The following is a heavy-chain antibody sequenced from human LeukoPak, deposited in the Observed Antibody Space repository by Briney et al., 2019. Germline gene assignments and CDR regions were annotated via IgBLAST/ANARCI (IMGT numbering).Heavy chain of an antibody. CDR2: ISSSSSYI. D-gene: IGHD4-17*01. CDR3: ARERSDYGDYYFDY. J-gene: IGHJ4*02. V-gene: IGHV3-21*01. Sequence: PGGSLRLSCAASGFTFSSYSMNWVRQAPGKGLEWVSSISSSSSYIYYADSVKGRFTISRDNAKNSLYLQMNSLRAEDTAAYYCARERSDYGDYYFDYWGQGTLVTVSS. CDR1: GFTFSSYS.